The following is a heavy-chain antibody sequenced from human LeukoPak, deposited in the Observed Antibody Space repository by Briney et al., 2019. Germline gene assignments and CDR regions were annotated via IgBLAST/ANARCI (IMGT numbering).Heavy chain of an antibody. Sequence: GDSLKISCKGSGYSFTNYWIGWVRQMPGKGLEWMGIIYPGDSDTRYSPSFQGQVTISADKSITTAHLQWSSLKASDTAMYYCARSGGYYYDSSGFGYWGQGTLVSLST. D-gene: IGHD3-22*01. V-gene: IGHV5-51*01. CDR2: IYPGDSDT. J-gene: IGHJ4*02. CDR1: GYSFTNYW. CDR3: ARSGGYYYDSSGFGY.